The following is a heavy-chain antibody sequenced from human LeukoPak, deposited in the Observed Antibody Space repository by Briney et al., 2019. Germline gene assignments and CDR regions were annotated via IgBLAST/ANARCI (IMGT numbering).Heavy chain of an antibody. Sequence: SETLSLTCAVYAGSFSGYYWSWIRQPPGKGLEWIGEINHSGSTNYNPSLKSRVTISVDTSKNQFSLKLSSVTAADTAVYYCARQGGGFWYFDLWGRGTLVTVSS. CDR1: AGSFSGYY. V-gene: IGHV4-34*01. J-gene: IGHJ2*01. D-gene: IGHD6-25*01. CDR3: ARQGGGFWYFDL. CDR2: INHSGST.